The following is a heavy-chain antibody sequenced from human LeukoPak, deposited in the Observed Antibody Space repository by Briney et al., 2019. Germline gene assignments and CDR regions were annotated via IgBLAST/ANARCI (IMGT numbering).Heavy chain of an antibody. CDR1: GGSISSYY. CDR2: IYTSGST. V-gene: IGHV4-4*07. J-gene: IGHJ3*02. D-gene: IGHD3-16*01. CDR3: ARDMRLRLGLGAFDI. Sequence: PSETLSLTCTVSGGSISSYYWSWIRQPAGKGLEWIGRIYTSGSTNYNPSLKSRVTMSVDTSKNQLSMKLSSVTAPDTAVYYCARDMRLRLGLGAFDIWGQGTMVTVS.